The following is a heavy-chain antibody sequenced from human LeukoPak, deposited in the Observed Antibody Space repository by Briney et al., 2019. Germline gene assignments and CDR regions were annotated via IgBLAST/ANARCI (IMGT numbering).Heavy chain of an antibody. J-gene: IGHJ4*02. CDR1: GFTFSSYS. CDR2: ISSSSSYI. CDR3: AKGLWFGPDY. D-gene: IGHD3-10*01. V-gene: IGHV3-21*01. Sequence: GGSLRLSCAASGFTFSSYSMNWVRQAPGKGLEWVSSISSSSSYIYYADSVKGRFTISRDNSKNTLYLQMNSLRAEDTAVYYCAKGLWFGPDYWGQGTLVTVSS.